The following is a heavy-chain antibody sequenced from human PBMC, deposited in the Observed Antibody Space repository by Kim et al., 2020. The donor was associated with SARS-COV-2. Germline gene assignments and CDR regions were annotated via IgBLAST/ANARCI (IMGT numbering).Heavy chain of an antibody. CDR3: AMQL. Sequence: GGSLRLSCAASGFTVTSFDMSWVRQAPGGGLEWVTETTGDGGASFEADSVEGRSIVCRDNSKKMVYLHVSSRTEDAAAHYCWAMQLWGPGILV. D-gene: IGHD1-1*01. CDR2: TTGDGGAS. CDR1: GFTVTSFD. V-gene: IGHV3-23*01. J-gene: IGHJ1*01.